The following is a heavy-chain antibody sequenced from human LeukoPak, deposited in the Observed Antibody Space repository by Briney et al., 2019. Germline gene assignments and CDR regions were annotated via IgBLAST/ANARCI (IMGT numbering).Heavy chain of an antibody. V-gene: IGHV1-2*06. CDR3: ARDGFDN. J-gene: IGHJ4*02. Sequence: GASVKVSCKASGYTFSGYYMHWVRQASGQGLEWMGRINPNSGGTDYAEKFQGRVTMTRDTSISTAYMELSRLRSDDTAVYHCARDGFDNWGQGTLVTVSS. CDR1: GYTFSGYY. CDR2: INPNSGGT.